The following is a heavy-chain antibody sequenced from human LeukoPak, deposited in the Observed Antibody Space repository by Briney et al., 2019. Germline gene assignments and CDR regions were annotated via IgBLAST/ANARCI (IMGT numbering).Heavy chain of an antibody. V-gene: IGHV3-74*01. J-gene: IGHJ5*02. CDR2: INRDGSST. CDR3: ARELDILTGYYIDR. Sequence: GGSLRLSCAASGIIFSNYWMHWVRQAPGKGLVWVSRINRDGSSTSYADSVKGRFTISRDNAKNTLYLQMNSLRAEDTAVYYCARELDILTGYYIDRWGQGTLVTVSS. D-gene: IGHD3-9*01. CDR1: GIIFSNYW.